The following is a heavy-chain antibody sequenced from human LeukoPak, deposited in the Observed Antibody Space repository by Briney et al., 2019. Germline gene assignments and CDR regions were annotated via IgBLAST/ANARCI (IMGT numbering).Heavy chain of an antibody. Sequence: PGGSLRLSCAASGFSFITYWMGWVRQAPGKGLEWVANIRHDGGETYYVGSVKGRFTISRDNAKNSLYLQMNSLSAEDTAVYYCARDRGTWNDDGFDYWGQGTLVTVSS. CDR1: GFSFITYW. J-gene: IGHJ4*02. V-gene: IGHV3-7*01. CDR3: ARDRGTWNDDGFDY. D-gene: IGHD1-1*01. CDR2: IRHDGGET.